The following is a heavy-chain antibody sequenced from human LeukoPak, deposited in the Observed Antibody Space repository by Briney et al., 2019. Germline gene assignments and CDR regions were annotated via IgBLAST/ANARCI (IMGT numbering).Heavy chain of an antibody. V-gene: IGHV4-59*08. CDR2: IYYTENT. D-gene: IGHD5-12*01. J-gene: IGHJ4*02. Sequence: SETLSLTCTLSGGSISPYYWVWLRQPPGKGLEWIGYIYYTENTNYNPSLKSRVTMSLDTSKNQFSLNLNSMTAADTAVYYCARHSYSGYDRLFDYWGQGTLVTVSS. CDR1: GGSISPYY. CDR3: ARHSYSGYDRLFDY.